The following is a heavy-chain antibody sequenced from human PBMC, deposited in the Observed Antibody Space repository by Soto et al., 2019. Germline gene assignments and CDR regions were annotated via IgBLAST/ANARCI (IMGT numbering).Heavy chain of an antibody. CDR3: ARHKSGSDWLDP. J-gene: IGHJ5*02. D-gene: IGHD2-15*01. V-gene: IGHV4-39*01. CDR1: GGSISDISYC. Sequence: ETLSLTCTVSGGSISDISYCFFGMRQPPGKGLQLIGCMFYSGATYYNPSLKNRVTLSVDTSNNEFSLKLVSVTAPDTAVYYCARHKSGSDWLDPWGQGTLVTVSS. CDR2: MFYSGAT.